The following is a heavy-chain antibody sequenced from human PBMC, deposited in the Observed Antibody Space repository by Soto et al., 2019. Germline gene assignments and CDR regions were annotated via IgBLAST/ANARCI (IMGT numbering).Heavy chain of an antibody. CDR1: GFTFRSFE. V-gene: IGHV3-48*03. J-gene: IGHJ4*02. Sequence: PGGSLRLSCAASGFTFRSFEMNWVRQAPGKGLEWVSYISSSATTIYDAESVEGRFTISRDNAKTSLYLQMNSLRAEDTAVYYCARGAYSSGPFDYWGQGTLVTVSS. CDR3: ARGAYSSGPFDY. CDR2: ISSSATTI. D-gene: IGHD6-19*01.